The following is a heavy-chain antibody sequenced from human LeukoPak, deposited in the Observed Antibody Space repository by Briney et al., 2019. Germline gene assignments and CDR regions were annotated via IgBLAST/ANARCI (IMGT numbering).Heavy chain of an antibody. CDR1: GGSINSYY. J-gene: IGHJ4*02. D-gene: IGHD1-1*01. CDR3: ARNGNWNYVDY. V-gene: IGHV4-59*08. Sequence: SETPSLTCTVSGGSINSYYWSWIRQPPGKGLEWIGYIYYNGNTNYIPSLKSRVTKSVDTSKNQFSLRLSSLTTADTAVYYCARNGNWNYVDYWGQGTLVTVSS. CDR2: IYYNGNT.